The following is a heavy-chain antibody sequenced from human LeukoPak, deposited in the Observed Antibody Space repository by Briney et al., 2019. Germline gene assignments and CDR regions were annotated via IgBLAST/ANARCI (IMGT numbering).Heavy chain of an antibody. CDR2: INHSGST. CDR1: GGSFSGYY. V-gene: IGHV4-34*01. Sequence: SETLSLTCAVNGGSFSGYYWSWIRQPPGKGLEWIGEINHSGSTNYNPSLKSRVTISVDTSKNQFSLKLSSVTAADTAVYYCARRATTVTTRGDFDYWGQGTLVTVSS. J-gene: IGHJ4*02. CDR3: ARRATTVTTRGDFDY. D-gene: IGHD4-17*01.